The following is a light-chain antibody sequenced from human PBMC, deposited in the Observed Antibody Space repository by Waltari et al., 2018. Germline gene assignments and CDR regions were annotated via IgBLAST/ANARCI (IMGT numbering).Light chain of an antibody. J-gene: IGKJ2*01. Sequence: EIVLTQSPGTLSLSPGDTATLSCRASQSLSVAYLAWYQHKSGQAPRLLIYGASYRATGIPDRFSGSGSVTDFTLTITRLGPDDFAGYYCQQYDTSPGTFGQGTKLEI. CDR3: QQYDTSPGT. CDR2: GAS. V-gene: IGKV3-20*01. CDR1: QSLSVAY.